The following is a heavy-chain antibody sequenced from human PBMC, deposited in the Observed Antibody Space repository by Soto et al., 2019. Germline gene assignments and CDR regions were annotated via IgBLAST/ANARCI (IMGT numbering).Heavy chain of an antibody. D-gene: IGHD3-16*01. Sequence: GGSLRLSCTTSGFTFGDYALSWVRQAPGKGLEWVGFIRRNAYGGTTDYAASVKGRFTISRDDSKSIAYLQMNSLRTEDTALYYCTRASSLDFDFWGQGILVTVSS. CDR1: GFTFGDYA. CDR3: TRASSLDFDF. V-gene: IGHV3-49*04. CDR2: IRRNAYGGTT. J-gene: IGHJ4*02.